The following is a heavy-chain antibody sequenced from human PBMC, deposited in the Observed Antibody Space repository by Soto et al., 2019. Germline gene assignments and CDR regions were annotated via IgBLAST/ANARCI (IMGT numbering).Heavy chain of an antibody. Sequence: EVQLVESGGRLVQPGRSLRLSCVGTGLNFDDFAMHWVRQAPGKGLEWVSGITWNSRVLAYADSVKGRFTISRDNARNSLVLQMVSLRDEATALYYWAKGRYDFWSPYYGDSWGQGTLVTVSS. CDR2: ITWNSRVL. V-gene: IGHV3-9*01. CDR1: GLNFDDFA. J-gene: IGHJ4*02. CDR3: AKGRYDFWSPYYGDS. D-gene: IGHD3-3*01.